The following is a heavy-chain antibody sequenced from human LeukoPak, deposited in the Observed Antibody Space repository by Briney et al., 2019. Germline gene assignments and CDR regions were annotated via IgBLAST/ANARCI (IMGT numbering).Heavy chain of an antibody. J-gene: IGHJ4*02. D-gene: IGHD2-15*01. CDR1: GFTFSSYG. CDR3: AKAGSCSGGSCYYFDY. Sequence: GGSLRLSCAASGFTFSSYGMHWVRQAPGKGLEWVAVISYDGSNRYYADSVKGRFTISRDNSKNTLYLQMNSLRAEDTAVYYCAKAGSCSGGSCYYFDYWGQGTLVTVSS. CDR2: ISYDGSNR. V-gene: IGHV3-30*18.